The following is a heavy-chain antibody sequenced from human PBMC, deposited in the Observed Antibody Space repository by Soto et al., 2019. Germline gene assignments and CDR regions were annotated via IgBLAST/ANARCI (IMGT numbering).Heavy chain of an antibody. CDR1: GFTFSTYG. CDR2: ISYDGTNK. D-gene: IGHD4-17*01. V-gene: IGHV3-30*18. J-gene: IGHJ6*02. CDR3: AKDLQSYGDYDYYCYGMDV. Sequence: QVQLVESGGGEVQPGRSLTISCAASGFTFSTYGMQWVRQTPGKGLEWVAVISYDGTNKFYSDSVKGRFTISRDNFKNTLTLKMNSLRADDTAVYSCAKDLQSYGDYDYYCYGMDVWGLGTRVTVSS.